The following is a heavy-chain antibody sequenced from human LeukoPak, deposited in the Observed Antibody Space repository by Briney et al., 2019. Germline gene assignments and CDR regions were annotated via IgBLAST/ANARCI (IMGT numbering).Heavy chain of an antibody. Sequence: GGSLRLSCAASGFTFSSYEMNWVRQAPGKGLEWVSYISSSGSTIYYADSVKGRFTISRDNAKNSLYLQMNSLRAEDTAVYCCAELGIAMIGGVWGKGTTVTISS. V-gene: IGHV3-48*03. CDR3: AELGIAMIGGV. CDR1: GFTFSSYE. D-gene: IGHD3-10*02. CDR2: ISSSGSTI. J-gene: IGHJ6*04.